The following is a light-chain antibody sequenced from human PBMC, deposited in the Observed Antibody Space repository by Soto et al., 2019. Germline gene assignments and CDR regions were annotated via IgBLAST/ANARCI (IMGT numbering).Light chain of an antibody. J-gene: IGKJ2*02. CDR2: DAS. CDR1: QSVGRY. Sequence: EIVLTQSPATLSLSPGERATLSCRASQSVGRYLTWYQQKPGQAPRLLIYDASNRATGIPARFSGSGSGTDFTLTISSLEPEDFAVYFCQKRSTPCIFGQGTKLEIK. CDR3: QKRSTPCI. V-gene: IGKV3-11*01.